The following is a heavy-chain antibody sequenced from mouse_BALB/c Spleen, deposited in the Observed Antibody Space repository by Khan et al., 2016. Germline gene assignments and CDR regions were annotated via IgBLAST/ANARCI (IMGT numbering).Heavy chain of an antibody. CDR1: GFNIKDTY. CDR3: ASLLLRFHY. Sequence: VRLQQSGAELVKPGASVKLSCTASGFNIKDTYMHWVKQRPEQGLEWIGRIDPANGNTKYDPKFQGKATITADTSSNTAYLRLSSLTSEDTAVYYCASLLLRFHYWGQGTTLTVSS. D-gene: IGHD1-1*01. J-gene: IGHJ2*01. V-gene: IGHV14-3*02. CDR2: IDPANGNT.